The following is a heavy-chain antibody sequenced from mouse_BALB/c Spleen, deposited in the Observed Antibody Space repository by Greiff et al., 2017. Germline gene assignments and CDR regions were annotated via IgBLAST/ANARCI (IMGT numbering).Heavy chain of an antibody. D-gene: IGHD1-2*01. CDR2: ISYSGST. J-gene: IGHJ4*01. V-gene: IGHV3-2*02. CDR1: GYSITSDYA. Sequence: EVQLQESGPGLVKPSQSLSLTCTVTGYSITSDYAWNWIRQFPGNKLEWMGYISYSGSTSYNPSLKSRISITRDTSKNQFFLQLNSVTTEDTATYYCAREATATAMDYWGQGTSVTVSS. CDR3: AREATATAMDY.